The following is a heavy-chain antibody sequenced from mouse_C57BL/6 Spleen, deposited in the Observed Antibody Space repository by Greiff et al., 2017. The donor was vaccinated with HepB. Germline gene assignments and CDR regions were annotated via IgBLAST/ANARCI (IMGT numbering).Heavy chain of an antibody. Sequence: EVKLVESGGGLVKPGGSLKLSCAASGFTFSDYGMHWVRQAPEKGLEWVAYISSGSSTIYYADTVKGRFTISRDNAKNTLFLQMTSLRSEDTAMYDCGRWGWYDAMDYWGQGTAVTVSS. V-gene: IGHV5-17*01. J-gene: IGHJ4*01. CDR3: GRWGWYDAMDY. CDR1: GFTFSDYG. CDR2: ISSGSSTI. D-gene: IGHD3-3*01.